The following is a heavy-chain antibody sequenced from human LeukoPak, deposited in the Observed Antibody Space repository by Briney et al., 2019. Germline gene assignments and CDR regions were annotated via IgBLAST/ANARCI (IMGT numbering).Heavy chain of an antibody. Sequence: SETLSLTCTVSGGSISSSSYYWGWIRQPPGKGLEWIGSIYYSGSTYYNPSLKSRVTISVDTSKNQFSLKLSSVTAADTAVYYCARHALYGSGCYYYYYYYMDVWGKGTTVTISS. CDR1: GGSISSSSYY. CDR2: IYYSGST. D-gene: IGHD3-10*01. J-gene: IGHJ6*03. CDR3: ARHALYGSGCYYYYYYYMDV. V-gene: IGHV4-39*01.